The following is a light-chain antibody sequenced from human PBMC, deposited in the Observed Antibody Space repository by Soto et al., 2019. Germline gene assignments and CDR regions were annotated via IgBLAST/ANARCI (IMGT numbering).Light chain of an antibody. CDR3: QQYDSSPKS. CDR1: QSVSSSY. J-gene: IGKJ1*01. V-gene: IGKV3-20*01. Sequence: EIVLTQSPGTLSLSPGERATLSCRASQSVSSSYLAWYQQKPGQAPRLLIYGASSRATGIPDRFSGSGSGTDFTLTISRLEPEDFAVYYCQQYDSSPKSVGQGPNVEIK. CDR2: GAS.